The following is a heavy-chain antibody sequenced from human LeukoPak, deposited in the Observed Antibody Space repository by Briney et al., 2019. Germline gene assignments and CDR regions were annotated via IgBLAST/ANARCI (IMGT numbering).Heavy chain of an antibody. J-gene: IGHJ4*02. CDR3: RTDRYGDYGDYIDY. CDR2: INPNSGGT. D-gene: IGHD4-17*01. CDR1: GYTFTGYY. Sequence: ASVKVSCKASGYTFTGYYMHWVRQAPGQGLEWMGWINPNSGGTNYAQKFQGRVTMTRDTSISTAHMELSRLRSDDTAVYYCRTDRYGDYGDYIDYWGQGTLVTVSS. V-gene: IGHV1-2*02.